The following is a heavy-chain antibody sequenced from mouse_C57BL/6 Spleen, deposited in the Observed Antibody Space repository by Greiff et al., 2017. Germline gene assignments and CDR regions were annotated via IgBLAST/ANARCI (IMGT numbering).Heavy chain of an antibody. CDR2: IYPGSGST. CDR1: GYTFTSYW. V-gene: IGHV1-55*01. CDR3: ARDPDYYGSRGYFDV. J-gene: IGHJ1*03. Sequence: QVQLQQPGAELVKPGASVKMSCKASGYTFTSYWITWVKQRPGQGLEWIGDIYPGSGSTNYNEKFKSKATLTVDTSSSTAYMQLSSLTSEDSAVYYYARDPDYYGSRGYFDVWGTGTTVTVSS. D-gene: IGHD1-1*01.